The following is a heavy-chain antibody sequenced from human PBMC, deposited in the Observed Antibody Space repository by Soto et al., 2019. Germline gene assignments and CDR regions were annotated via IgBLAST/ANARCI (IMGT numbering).Heavy chain of an antibody. D-gene: IGHD1-26*01. Sequence: ASVEVSCKASGYTFTSYYMHWVRQAPGQGLEWMGIINPSGGSTSYAQKFQGRVTMTRDTSTSTVYMELSSLRSEDTAVYYCARFGEWELFDYWGQGTLVTVSS. J-gene: IGHJ4*02. CDR2: INPSGGST. CDR1: GYTFTSYY. V-gene: IGHV1-46*01. CDR3: ARFGEWELFDY.